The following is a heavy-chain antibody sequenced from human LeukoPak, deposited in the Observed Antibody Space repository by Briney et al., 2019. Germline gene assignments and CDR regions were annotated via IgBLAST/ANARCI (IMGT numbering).Heavy chain of an antibody. CDR3: ARDMTPTIAAESWFDP. V-gene: IGHV3-23*01. Sequence: GGSLRLSCVASGLTFSSYPMTWVRQAPGKGLEWVSSLTGSGGTTYYADSVRGRFTISRDNSKNTLYLQMNSLRAEDTAVYYCARDMTPTIAAESWFDPWGQGTLITVSS. D-gene: IGHD6-13*01. J-gene: IGHJ5*02. CDR1: GLTFSSYP. CDR2: LTGSGGTT.